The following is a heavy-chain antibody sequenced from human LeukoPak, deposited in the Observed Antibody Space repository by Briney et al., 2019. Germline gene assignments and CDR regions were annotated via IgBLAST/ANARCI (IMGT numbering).Heavy chain of an antibody. D-gene: IGHD1-26*01. V-gene: IGHV4-34*01. CDR1: GGSFSGYY. J-gene: IGHJ6*03. CDR2: INHSGST. Sequence: SETLSLTCAVYGGSFSGYYWSWIRQPPGKGLEWIGEINHSGSTNYNPSLKSRVTISVDTSKNQFSLKLSAVTAADTAVYYCARVGSGSYLNYYYYMDVWGKGTTVTVSS. CDR3: ARVGSGSYLNYYYYMDV.